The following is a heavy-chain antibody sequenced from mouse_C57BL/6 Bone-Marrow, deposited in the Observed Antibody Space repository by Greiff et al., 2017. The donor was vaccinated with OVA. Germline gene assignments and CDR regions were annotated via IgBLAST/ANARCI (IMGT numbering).Heavy chain of an antibody. CDR2: ISYYGSN. Sequence: EVQLQQSGPGLVKPSQSLSLTCSVTGYSITSGYYWNWIRQFPGNKLEWMGYISYYGSNNYNPSLKNRISITRDTSKNQFFLKLNSVTTEDTATYYCARVHNWPCYWYLDVWGTGTTVTVSS. V-gene: IGHV3-6*01. J-gene: IGHJ1*03. CDR3: ARVHNWPCYWYLDV. CDR1: GYSITSGYY. D-gene: IGHD4-1*01.